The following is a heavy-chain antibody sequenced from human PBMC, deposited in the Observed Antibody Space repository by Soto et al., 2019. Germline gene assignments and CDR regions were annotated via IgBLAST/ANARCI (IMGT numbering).Heavy chain of an antibody. V-gene: IGHV1-3*01. CDR2: IKPGNGET. CDR1: GYTFSLYE. CDR3: ARDHYDFWSGYYFDS. J-gene: IGHJ4*02. Sequence: QVQLVQSGTEVQKAGASVNISCKASGYTFSLYEIHWVRQAPGQSLEWMGHIKPGNGETTLTQKFQGRVTITRDTSASTVYMDVSSLTSEDTVVYYCARDHYDFWSGYYFDSWGQGTLLTVSS. D-gene: IGHD3-3*01.